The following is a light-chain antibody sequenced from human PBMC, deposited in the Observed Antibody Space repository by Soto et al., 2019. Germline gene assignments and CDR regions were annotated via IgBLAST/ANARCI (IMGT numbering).Light chain of an antibody. J-gene: IGLJ1*01. V-gene: IGLV2-14*01. CDR1: SSDVGGYNY. Sequence: QSALTQPASVSGSPGQSITISCTGTSSDVGGYNYVSWYQQYPGKAPKLMIYGVTNRPSGVSNRFSGSKTGNTASLLISGLQAEDEAYYDCFSLRGGESHVFGTGTKVTVL. CDR3: FSLRGGESHV. CDR2: GVT.